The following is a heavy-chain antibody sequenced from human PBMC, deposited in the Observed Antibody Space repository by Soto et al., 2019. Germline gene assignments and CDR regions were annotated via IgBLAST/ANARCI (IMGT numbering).Heavy chain of an antibody. CDR3: ARRGLPDAYYYGMDV. V-gene: IGHV5-10-1*01. CDR2: IDPSDSYT. J-gene: IGHJ6*02. CDR1: GYSFTTYC. Sequence: RGESLKISSKGSGYSFTTYCISLVRQIPGNGLEWMGGIDPSDSYTNYSPSFQGDVTISADKSISTAYLQWISLKASDTAMYYCARRGLPDAYYYGMDVWGQGTTVTVSS.